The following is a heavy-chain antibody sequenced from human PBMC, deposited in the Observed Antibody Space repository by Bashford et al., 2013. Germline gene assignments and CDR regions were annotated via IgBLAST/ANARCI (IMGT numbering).Heavy chain of an antibody. CDR1: GYTFTGYY. D-gene: IGHD2-21*02. CDR2: INPNSGGT. CDR3: ARDSGVTGTLTVVVMTYGMDV. Sequence: VASVKVSCKASGYTFTGYYMHWVRQAPGQGLEWMGWINPNSGGTNYAQKFQGWVTMTRDTSISTAYMELSRLRSDDTAVYYCARDSGVTGTLTVVVMTYGMDVWGQGTTVTVSS. V-gene: IGHV1-2*04. J-gene: IGHJ6*02.